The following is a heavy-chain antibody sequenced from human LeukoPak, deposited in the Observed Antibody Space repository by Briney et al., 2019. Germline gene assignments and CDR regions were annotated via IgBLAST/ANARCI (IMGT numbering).Heavy chain of an antibody. CDR1: GFTFSSYA. CDR2: ISGSGGST. J-gene: IGHJ6*02. CDR3: AKDLVRYCSSTSCPTLYYYYGMDV. D-gene: IGHD2-2*01. V-gene: IGHV3-23*01. Sequence: GGSLRLSCAASGFTFSSYAMSWVRQAPGKGLEWVSAISGSGGSTYYADSVKGRFTISRDNSKNTLYLQMNSLRAEDTAVYYCAKDLVRYCSSTSCPTLYYYYGMDVWGQGTTVTVSS.